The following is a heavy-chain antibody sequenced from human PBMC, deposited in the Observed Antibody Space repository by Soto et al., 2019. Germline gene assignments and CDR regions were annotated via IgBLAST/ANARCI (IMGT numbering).Heavy chain of an antibody. V-gene: IGHV4-31*03. Sequence: SETLSLTCTVSGGSISSGGYYWSWIRQHPGKGLEWIGYIYYSGSTFYNPSLRSRVTVSVDTSKNQFSLKLSSVTVADTAVYFCAREPLTWGQGTLVTVSS. CDR2: IYYSGST. J-gene: IGHJ4*02. CDR1: GGSISSGGYY. CDR3: AREPLT.